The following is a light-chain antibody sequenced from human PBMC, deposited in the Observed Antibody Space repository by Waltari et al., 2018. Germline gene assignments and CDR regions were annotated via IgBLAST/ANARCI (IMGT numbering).Light chain of an antibody. CDR1: TWGDKY. J-gene: IGLJ2*01. V-gene: IGLV3-1*01. CDR3: QAWHTSTFVL. CDR2: QDN. Sequence: SFQLTQTPSVSVSPGETASISCSVETWGDKYVSWSQHKPGPSPVLLIYQDNMRPSGIPERFSGSNSGNTATLTISGTQAMDEADYYCQAWHTSTFVLFGGGTKLTVL.